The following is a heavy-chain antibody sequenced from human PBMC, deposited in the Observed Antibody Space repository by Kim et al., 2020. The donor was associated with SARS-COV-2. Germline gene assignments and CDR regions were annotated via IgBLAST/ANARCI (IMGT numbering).Heavy chain of an antibody. Sequence: RLTISRDNSKNPLYLQMNSLRAEDTAVYYCAKVSTIFGVVISGYYGMDVWGQGTTVTVSS. V-gene: IGHV3-23*01. CDR3: AKVSTIFGVVISGYYGMDV. D-gene: IGHD3-3*01. J-gene: IGHJ6*02.